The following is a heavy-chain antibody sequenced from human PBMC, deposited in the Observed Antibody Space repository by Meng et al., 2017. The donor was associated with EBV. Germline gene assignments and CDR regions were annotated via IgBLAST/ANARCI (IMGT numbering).Heavy chain of an antibody. CDR2: VYYSGNS. D-gene: IGHD3-3*01. V-gene: IGHV4-39*01. CDR3: ARVSFYDYWSGYSFNWFDP. J-gene: IGHJ5*02. CDR1: GDAMSSRSYY. Sequence: QLQLYQSGPGLVKPSETLSLTCTFAGDAMSSRSYYWGWIRQSPGKGLEWIGNVYYSGNSYYNPSLKSRVTISVDTSKNQFYLKLISVTAADTAVYFCARVSFYDYWSGYSFNWFDPWGQGTLVNVSS.